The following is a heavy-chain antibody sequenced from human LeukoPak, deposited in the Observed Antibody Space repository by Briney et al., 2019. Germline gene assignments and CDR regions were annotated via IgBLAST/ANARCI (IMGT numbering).Heavy chain of an antibody. Sequence: SETLSLTCAVYGGSFSGYYWSWIRQPPGKGLEWIGDINQGGSTDYNPSLKSRVTISVDTYQFSLRLSSVTAADTAVYYCARRRQYGSGSLRGFDIWGQGTMVTVSS. CDR1: GGSFSGYY. CDR3: ARRRQYGSGSLRGFDI. D-gene: IGHD3-10*01. J-gene: IGHJ3*02. CDR2: INQGGST. V-gene: IGHV4-34*01.